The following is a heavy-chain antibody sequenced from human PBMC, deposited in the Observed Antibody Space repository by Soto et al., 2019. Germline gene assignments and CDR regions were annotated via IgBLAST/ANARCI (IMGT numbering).Heavy chain of an antibody. CDR2: IIPIFGTA. Sequence: EASVKVSCKASGGTFSSYAISWVRQAPGQGLEWMGGIIPIFGTANYAQKFQGRVTITADESTSTAYMELSSLRSEDTAVYYCASEIVGATTLFAFDIWGQGTMGTVSS. V-gene: IGHV1-69*13. CDR1: GGTFSSYA. J-gene: IGHJ3*02. D-gene: IGHD1-26*01. CDR3: ASEIVGATTLFAFDI.